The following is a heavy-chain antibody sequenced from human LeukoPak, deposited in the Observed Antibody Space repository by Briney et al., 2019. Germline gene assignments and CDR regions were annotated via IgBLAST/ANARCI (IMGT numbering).Heavy chain of an antibody. J-gene: IGHJ3*02. CDR1: GFNVSSNY. D-gene: IGHD4-17*01. CDR2: ISSSSDYI. CDR3: ARVVTEDYGDYANALDI. Sequence: GGSLRLSCAASGFNVSSNYMNWVRQAPGKGLEWVSYISSSSDYIYYADSVKGRFTISRDNAKNSLSLQMNSLRAEDTAVYSCARVVTEDYGDYANALDIWGQGTVTVSA. V-gene: IGHV3-21*01.